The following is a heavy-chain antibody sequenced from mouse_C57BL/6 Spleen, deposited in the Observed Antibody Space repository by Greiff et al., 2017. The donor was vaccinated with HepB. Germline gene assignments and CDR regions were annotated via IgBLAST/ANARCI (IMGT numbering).Heavy chain of an antibody. CDR2: INYDGSST. D-gene: IGHD2-3*01. CDR3: ARVGWSYFDY. J-gene: IGHJ2*01. Sequence: EVKLMESEGGLVQPGSSMKLSCTASGFTFSDYYMAWVRQVPEKGLEWVANINYDGSSTYYLDSLKSRFIISRDNAKNILYLQMSSLKSEDTATYYCARVGWSYFDYWGQGTTLRVSS. V-gene: IGHV5-16*01. CDR1: GFTFSDYY.